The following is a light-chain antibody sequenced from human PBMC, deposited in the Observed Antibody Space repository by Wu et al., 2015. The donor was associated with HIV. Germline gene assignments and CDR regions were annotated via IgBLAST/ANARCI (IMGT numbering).Light chain of an antibody. J-gene: IGKJ1*01. Sequence: ESVLTQSPGILSLSPGERATLSCRASQSVSSSYIAWYQQKPGQAPRLLIYGASNRAADIPDRFSGSGSGTDFTLTISRLEPEDFAVYYCQQYGSSRGTFGQGTKVEIK. CDR1: QSVSSSY. CDR3: QQYGSSRGT. V-gene: IGKV3-20*01. CDR2: GAS.